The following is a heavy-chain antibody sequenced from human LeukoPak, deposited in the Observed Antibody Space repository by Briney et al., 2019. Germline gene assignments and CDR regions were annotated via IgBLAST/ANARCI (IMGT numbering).Heavy chain of an antibody. CDR3: ARDAGWGSPVYYYYYMDV. D-gene: IGHD7-27*01. Sequence: PGRSLRLSCAASGFTFSSYAMHWVRQAPGKGLEWVAVISYDGSNKYYADSVKGRFTISRDNSKNTLYLQMNSLRAEDTAVYYCARDAGWGSPVYYYYYMDVWGKGTTVTVSS. V-gene: IGHV3-30*04. CDR2: ISYDGSNK. CDR1: GFTFSSYA. J-gene: IGHJ6*03.